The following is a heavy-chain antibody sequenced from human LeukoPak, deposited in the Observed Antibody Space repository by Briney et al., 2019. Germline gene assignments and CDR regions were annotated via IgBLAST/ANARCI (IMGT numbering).Heavy chain of an antibody. Sequence: ASVKVSCKASGYTFTSYYMHWVRQAPGQGLEWMGIINPSGGSTSYAQKFQGRVTMTRDTSTSTVYMELSSLRSDDTAVYYCARVGITIFGVVILPFDYWGQGTLVTVSS. CDR1: GYTFTSYY. CDR2: INPSGGST. J-gene: IGHJ4*02. CDR3: ARVGITIFGVVILPFDY. V-gene: IGHV1-46*01. D-gene: IGHD3-3*01.